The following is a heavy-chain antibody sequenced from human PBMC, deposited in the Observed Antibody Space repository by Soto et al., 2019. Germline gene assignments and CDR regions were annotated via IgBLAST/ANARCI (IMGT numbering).Heavy chain of an antibody. Sequence: PGGSLRLSCAASGFTFSSYAMSWVRQAPGKGLEWVSAISGSGGSTYYADSVKGRFTISRDNSKNTLYLQMNSLRAEDTAVYYCAKLPHSPSSTSKQKYYYYYGVDVWGQGTTVTVSS. V-gene: IGHV3-23*01. J-gene: IGHJ6*02. CDR3: AKLPHSPSSTSKQKYYYYYGVDV. D-gene: IGHD2-2*01. CDR2: ISGSGGST. CDR1: GFTFSSYA.